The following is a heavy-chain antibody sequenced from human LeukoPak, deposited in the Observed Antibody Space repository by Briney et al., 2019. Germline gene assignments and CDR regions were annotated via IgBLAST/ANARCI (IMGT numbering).Heavy chain of an antibody. V-gene: IGHV4-59*01. J-gene: IGHJ5*02. CDR2: IYYTGST. CDR1: GGSISSYY. D-gene: IGHD4-17*01. Sequence: SETLSLTCTVSGGSISSYYWSWIRQPPGNGLEWIGYIYYTGSTNYNPSLKSRVTTSVDTSKNHFSLKLSSVTAADTAVYYCARGDGDYGWFDPWGQGTLVTVSS. CDR3: ARGDGDYGWFDP.